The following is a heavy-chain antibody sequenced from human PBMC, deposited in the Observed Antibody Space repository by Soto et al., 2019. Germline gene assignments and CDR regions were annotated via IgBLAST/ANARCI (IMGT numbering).Heavy chain of an antibody. Sequence: GASVKVSCKASGYTFTSYYMHWVRQAPGQGLEWMGIINPSGGSTSYAQKFQGRVTMTRDTSTSTVYMELSSLRSEDTAVYYCARGGSRDGYNFRYYYYYGMDVWGQGXTVTVSS. D-gene: IGHD5-12*01. CDR1: GYTFTSYY. CDR2: INPSGGST. CDR3: ARGGSRDGYNFRYYYYYGMDV. V-gene: IGHV1-46*01. J-gene: IGHJ6*02.